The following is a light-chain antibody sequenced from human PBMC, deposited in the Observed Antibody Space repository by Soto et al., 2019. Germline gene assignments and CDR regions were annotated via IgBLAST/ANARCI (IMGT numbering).Light chain of an antibody. Sequence: DIQLTQSPSFLSASVGDRVTITCRASQGIRSYLAWYQQRPGKAPELLIYGASTLRPGGASRFSGSGSGTEFTLTISSLQPEDFATYFCQQLNTFPPFFTXXXGXKVDXK. CDR2: GAS. CDR3: QQLNTFPPFFT. J-gene: IGKJ3*01. CDR1: QGIRSY. V-gene: IGKV1-9*01.